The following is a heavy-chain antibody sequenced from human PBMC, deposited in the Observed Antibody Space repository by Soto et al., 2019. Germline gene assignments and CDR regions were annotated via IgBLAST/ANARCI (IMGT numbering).Heavy chain of an antibody. CDR1: GFTVSSNY. J-gene: IGHJ4*02. Sequence: GGSLRLSCAASGFTVSSNYMSWVRQAPGKGLEWVSVIYSGGSTYYADSVKGRFTISRHNSKNTLYLQMNSLRAEDTAVYYCARERAVRSSWAREFDYWGQGTLVTVSS. V-gene: IGHV3-53*04. D-gene: IGHD6-13*01. CDR3: ARERAVRSSWAREFDY. CDR2: IYSGGST.